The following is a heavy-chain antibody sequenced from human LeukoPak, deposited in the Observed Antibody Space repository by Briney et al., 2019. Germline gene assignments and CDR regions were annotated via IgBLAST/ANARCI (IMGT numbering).Heavy chain of an antibody. CDR1: GGSISSSSYY. CDR3: AKPSNYYGSATDAFDF. D-gene: IGHD3-10*01. V-gene: IGHV4-39*07. Sequence: SETLSLTCTVSGGSISSSSYYWGWIRQPPGKGLEWIGGIYYSGSTYYNPSLKSRVTISVDTSKNHFSLKLNSVTAADTAVYYCAKPSNYYGSATDAFDFWGQGTMVTVSS. J-gene: IGHJ3*01. CDR2: IYYSGST.